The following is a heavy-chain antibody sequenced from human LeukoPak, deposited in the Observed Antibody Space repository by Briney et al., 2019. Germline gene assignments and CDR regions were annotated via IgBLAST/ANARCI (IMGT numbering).Heavy chain of an antibody. CDR1: GFIFSSFG. J-gene: IGHJ4*02. D-gene: IGHD2-8*02. Sequence: GGSLRLSCVASGFIFSSFGMHWVRQAPGKGLEWVSFIHYDGDSEYYADSVKGRFTISRDNSKNTLYLQMNRLRPEDTAVYSCANEGHCTGGVCYLGAPCDYWGQGTLVTVSS. CDR2: IHYDGDSE. CDR3: ANEGHCTGGVCYLGAPCDY. V-gene: IGHV3-30*02.